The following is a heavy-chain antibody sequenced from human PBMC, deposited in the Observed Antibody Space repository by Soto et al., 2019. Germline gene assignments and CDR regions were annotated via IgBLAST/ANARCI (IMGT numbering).Heavy chain of an antibody. CDR2: IYWDGDK. J-gene: IGHJ5*02. Sequence: QITLKESGRPLVKPTQTLTLTCTFSGFSLSTIGVGVGWIRQPPGKALEWLAVIYWDGDKRYSPSLKGRLTSTKDTTQNQVVHTMTNMDPVDTATYYCAHRLIAGIAVGEDWFDPWGQGTLVTVSS. CDR1: GFSLSTIGVG. V-gene: IGHV2-5*02. D-gene: IGHD6-19*01. CDR3: AHRLIAGIAVGEDWFDP.